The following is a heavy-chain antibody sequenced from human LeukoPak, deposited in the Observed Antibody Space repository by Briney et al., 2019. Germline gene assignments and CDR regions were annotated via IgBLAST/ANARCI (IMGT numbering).Heavy chain of an antibody. V-gene: IGHV3-30*18. J-gene: IGHJ4*02. CDR3: AKQQWLGYFDY. CDR2: ISYDGSNK. CDR1: GFTFSSYD. Sequence: PGRSLRLSCAASGFTFSSYDMHWVRQAPGKGLEWVAVISYDGSNKYYADSVKGRFTISRDNSKNTLYLQMNSLRAEDTAVYYCAKQQWLGYFDYWGQGTLVTVSS. D-gene: IGHD6-19*01.